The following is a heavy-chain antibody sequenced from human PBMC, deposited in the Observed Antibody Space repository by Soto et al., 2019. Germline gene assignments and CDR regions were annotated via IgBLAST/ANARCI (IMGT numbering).Heavy chain of an antibody. CDR3: AGVRQYGDYVDH. CDR1: GDSIRSSGFY. D-gene: IGHD4-17*01. Sequence: QVQLQESGPGLVKPSQTLSLTCTVSGDSIRSSGFYWSWIRQHPAKGLEWIGYIHSNGNTLYDPSLKNRRTISFDTSYNQFSLKLKSVTAADTPVYFCAGVRQYGDYVDHWGQGTLVAVSA. CDR2: IHSNGNT. J-gene: IGHJ4*02. V-gene: IGHV4-31*03.